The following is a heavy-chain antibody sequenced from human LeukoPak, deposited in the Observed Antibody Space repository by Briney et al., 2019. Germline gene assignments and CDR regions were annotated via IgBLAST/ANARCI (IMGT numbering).Heavy chain of an antibody. Sequence: GESLKISCKTSGYIFGSYWIGWVRQMPGKGLEWMGIIYPGDSDTKYSPSFQGQVTISADKSISTAYLQWSSLKASDTAMYYCARKAVGTPYYFDSWGPGTLVTVS. V-gene: IGHV5-51*01. J-gene: IGHJ4*02. CDR2: IYPGDSDT. D-gene: IGHD4-23*01. CDR3: ARKAVGTPYYFDS. CDR1: GYIFGSYW.